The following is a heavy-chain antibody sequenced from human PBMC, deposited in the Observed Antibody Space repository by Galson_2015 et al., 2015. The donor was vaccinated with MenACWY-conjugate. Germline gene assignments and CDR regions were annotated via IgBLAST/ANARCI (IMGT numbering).Heavy chain of an antibody. J-gene: IGHJ5*01. CDR3: ARATWSYFDNGGYPNWFDS. CDR1: GGSIRSHY. Sequence: SEPLSLTCSVSGGSIRSHYWSWIRQPPGKGLEWIGYMYYTGSTNYNPSLKSRVSISVDTSKNGFSLRLSAVTAADTAEYYCARATWSYFDNGGYPNWFDSWGRGTLVIASS. V-gene: IGHV4-59*11. CDR2: MYYTGST. D-gene: IGHD3-22*01.